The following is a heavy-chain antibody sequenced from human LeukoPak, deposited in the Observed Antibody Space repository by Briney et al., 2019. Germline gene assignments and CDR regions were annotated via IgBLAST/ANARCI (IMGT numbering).Heavy chain of an antibody. J-gene: IGHJ3*01. CDR2: INPNSGGT. CDR3: ARTFYDTLDSDAFDF. V-gene: IGHV1-2*02. D-gene: IGHD2/OR15-2a*01. CDR1: GYTFTAYY. Sequence: ASVKVSCKASGYTFTAYYVHWVRQAPGQGLEWMGWINPNSGGTNYAQKFQGRVTMTRDTSISTAYMELSRLRSDDTAVYYCARTFYDTLDSDAFDFWGQGTMVIVSS.